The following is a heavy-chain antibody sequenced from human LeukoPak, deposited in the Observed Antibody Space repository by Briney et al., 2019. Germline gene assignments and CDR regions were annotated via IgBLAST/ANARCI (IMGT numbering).Heavy chain of an antibody. Sequence: SETLSLTCAVYGGSFSGYYWSWIRQPPGKGLEWIGEINHSGSTNYNPSLKSRVAISVDTSKNQFSLKLSYVTAADTAVYYCARGGDCSSTSCYGHMDVWGKGTTVTVSS. V-gene: IGHV4-34*01. J-gene: IGHJ6*03. CDR1: GGSFSGYY. CDR3: ARGGDCSSTSCYGHMDV. D-gene: IGHD2-2*01. CDR2: INHSGST.